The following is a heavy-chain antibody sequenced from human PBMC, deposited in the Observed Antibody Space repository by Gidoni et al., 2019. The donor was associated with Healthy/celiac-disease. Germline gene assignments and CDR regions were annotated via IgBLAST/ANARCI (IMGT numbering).Heavy chain of an antibody. CDR3: ARELSGAWFDP. CDR1: GDSVSSNSVP. D-gene: IGHD3-10*01. J-gene: IGHJ5*02. V-gene: IGHV6-1*01. Sequence: QVQLQQSGPGLVKPSQTLSLTCVISGDSVSSNSVPWHWIRQSPSRGLEWLARTYYRSRWYNDYAVSVNGRITINPDTSKNQFSLQVNSVPAEDTAVYYCARELSGAWFDPWGQGTLVSVSS. CDR2: TYYRSRWYN.